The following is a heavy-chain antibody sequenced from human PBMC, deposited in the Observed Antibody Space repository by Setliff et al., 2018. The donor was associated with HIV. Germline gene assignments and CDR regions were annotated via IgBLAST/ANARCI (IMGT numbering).Heavy chain of an antibody. V-gene: IGHV4-39*02. J-gene: IGHJ4*02. CDR1: GASITTDTYY. CDR2: IYHRGST. Sequence: PSETLSLTCTVSGASITTDTYYWAWIRQPPGKGLEWIGSIYHRGSTHHNPSLKSRVTISIDTSNNQISLRLSSVTAADTAMYYCVRDDYGYNGKGFDYWGPGTLVTVSS. CDR3: VRDDYGYNGKGFDY. D-gene: IGHD4-17*01.